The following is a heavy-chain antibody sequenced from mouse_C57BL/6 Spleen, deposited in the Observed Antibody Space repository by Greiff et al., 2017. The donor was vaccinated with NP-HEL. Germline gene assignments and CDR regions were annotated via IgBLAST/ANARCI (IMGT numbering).Heavy chain of an antibody. CDR1: GYAFSSSW. Sequence: VQLQQSGPELVKPGASVKISCKASGYAFSSSWMNWVKQRPGKGLEWIGRIYPGDGDTNYNGKFKGKATLTADKSSSTAYMQLSSLTSEDSAVYFCARSGYDYGYWGQGTTLTVSS. V-gene: IGHV1-82*01. D-gene: IGHD2-4*01. CDR3: ARSGYDYGY. CDR2: IYPGDGDT. J-gene: IGHJ2*01.